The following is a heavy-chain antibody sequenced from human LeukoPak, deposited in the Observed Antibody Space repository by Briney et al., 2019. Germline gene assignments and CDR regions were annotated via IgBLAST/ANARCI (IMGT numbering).Heavy chain of an antibody. CDR3: ARRVPAAIGAYYYYYMDV. Sequence: SVDAVSKTKGGTFSSYAISWVRQAPGQGLEWMGRIIPIFGTANYAQKFQGRVTITADKSTSTAYMELSSLRSEDTAVYYCARRVPAAIGAYYYYYMDVWGKGTTVTVSS. CDR1: GGTFSSYA. D-gene: IGHD2-2*02. CDR2: IIPIFGTA. J-gene: IGHJ6*03. V-gene: IGHV1-69*06.